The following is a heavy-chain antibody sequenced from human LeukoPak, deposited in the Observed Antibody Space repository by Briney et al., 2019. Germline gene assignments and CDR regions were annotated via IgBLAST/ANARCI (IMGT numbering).Heavy chain of an antibody. Sequence: PGGSLRLSCAASGFTFDDYTMHWVRQAPGKGLEWVSLISWDGGSTYYADSVKGRFTISRDNSKNSLYLQMNSLRAEDTAMYYCARTGYDSSGYYSDYWGQGTLVTVSS. V-gene: IGHV3-43*01. CDR1: GFTFDDYT. CDR2: ISWDGGST. CDR3: ARTGYDSSGYYSDY. J-gene: IGHJ4*02. D-gene: IGHD3-22*01.